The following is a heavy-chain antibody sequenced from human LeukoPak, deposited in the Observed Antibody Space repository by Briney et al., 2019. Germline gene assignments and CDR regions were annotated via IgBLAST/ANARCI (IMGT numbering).Heavy chain of an antibody. J-gene: IGHJ1*01. V-gene: IGHV1-2*02. CDR1: GYTFTSYY. Sequence: ASVKVSCKASGYTFTSYYMHWVRQAPGQGLEWVGWINPSSGRTNSAQKFQGRVTMTRDTSISTAYMELSSLRSDDTAVYYCARAHVLRSSSRSFQHWGQGTLVSVAS. D-gene: IGHD6-13*01. CDR2: INPSSGRT. CDR3: ARAHVLRSSSRSFQH.